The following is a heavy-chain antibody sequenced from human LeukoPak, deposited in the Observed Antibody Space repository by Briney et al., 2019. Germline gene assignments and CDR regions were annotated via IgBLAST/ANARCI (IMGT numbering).Heavy chain of an antibody. V-gene: IGHV4-31*03. CDR2: INYSGST. J-gene: IGHJ6*02. Sequence: PSETLSLTCTVSGGSISSGGNYWSWIRQNPGKGLEWIVYINYSGSTYYNPSLKSRVTISVDTSKNQFSLKLSSVTAADTAVYYCARNELISSNYYYYGMDVWGQGTTVTVSS. CDR3: ARNELISSNYYYYGMDV. CDR1: GGSISSGGNY.